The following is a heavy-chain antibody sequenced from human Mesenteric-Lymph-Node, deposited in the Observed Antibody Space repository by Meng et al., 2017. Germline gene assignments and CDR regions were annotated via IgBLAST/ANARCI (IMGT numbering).Heavy chain of an antibody. V-gene: IGHV4-34*01. Sequence: SETLSLTCAVYGGSFSGYYWSWIRQPPGKGLEWIGEINHSGSTNYNPSLKSRVTRSVDTSKNQFSLKLSSVTAADTAVYYCARVAIKSSSGWGYYYYGMDVWGQGTTVTVSS. CDR2: INHSGST. CDR3: ARVAIKSSSGWGYYYYGMDV. D-gene: IGHD6-19*01. J-gene: IGHJ6*02. CDR1: GGSFSGYY.